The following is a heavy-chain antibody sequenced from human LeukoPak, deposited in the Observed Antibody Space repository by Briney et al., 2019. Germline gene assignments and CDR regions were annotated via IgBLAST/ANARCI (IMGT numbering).Heavy chain of an antibody. CDR3: ARDAQDYYDSSGFGY. Sequence: SVKVSCKASGYTFTSYGISWVRQAPGQGLEWMGWISAYNGNTNYAQKLQGRVTMTTDTSTSTAYMELRSLRSDDTAVYYCARDAQDYYDSSGFGYWGQGTLVTVSS. CDR2: ISAYNGNT. V-gene: IGHV1-18*01. CDR1: GYTFTSYG. D-gene: IGHD3-22*01. J-gene: IGHJ4*02.